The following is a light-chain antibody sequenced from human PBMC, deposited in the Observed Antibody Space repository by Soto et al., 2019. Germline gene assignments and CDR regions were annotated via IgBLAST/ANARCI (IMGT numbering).Light chain of an antibody. CDR2: EVS. CDR1: SSDVGGYNY. J-gene: IGLJ2*01. CDR3: SSYAGSNNVI. Sequence: QSALTQPPSASGSPGQSVTISCTGTSSDVGGYNYVSWYQQHPGKAPKLMIYEVSERPSWVPDRFSGSKSGNTASLTVSGLQAEDEADYYCSSYAGSNNVIFGGGTKLTVL. V-gene: IGLV2-8*01.